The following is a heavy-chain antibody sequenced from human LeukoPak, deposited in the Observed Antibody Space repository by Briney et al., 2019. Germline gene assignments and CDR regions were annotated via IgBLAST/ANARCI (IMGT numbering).Heavy chain of an antibody. V-gene: IGHV4-39*01. CDR1: GDSIISNIYW. D-gene: IGHD3/OR15-3a*01. CDR2: TFYTGHT. J-gene: IGHJ3*01. CDR3: ARRRHNFDFYDV. Sequence: PSETLSLTCTVSGDSIISNIYWWDWVRLPPGKGLEWIGATFYTGHTFYSPSLKSPVTISVDTSKNQFSLDLSSATAADTAVYYCARRRHNFDFYDVWGQGTRVTVSS.